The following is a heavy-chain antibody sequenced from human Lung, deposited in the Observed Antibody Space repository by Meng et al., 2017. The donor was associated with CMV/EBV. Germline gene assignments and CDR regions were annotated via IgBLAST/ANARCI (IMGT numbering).Heavy chain of an antibody. CDR1: GFTFSSYS. J-gene: IGHJ6*02. V-gene: IGHV3-21*01. CDR2: ISSSGTYI. CDR3: ARDVSPRSSAYFAIYYFYALDV. Sequence: GGSXRLXCAASGFTFSSYSMNWVRQAPGKGLEWVSSISSSGTYIYYADSVKGRFTISRDNAQNSLYLQMNSLRAEDTAVYYCARDVSPRSSAYFAIYYFYALDVWXQGTTVTVSS. D-gene: IGHD2-21*01.